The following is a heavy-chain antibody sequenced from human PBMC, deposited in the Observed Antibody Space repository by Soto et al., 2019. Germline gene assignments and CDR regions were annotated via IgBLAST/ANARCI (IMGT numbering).Heavy chain of an antibody. CDR2: IDPSDSYT. D-gene: IGHD2-15*01. CDR3: ASSVVVVDATRRNDY. Sequence: PGESLKISCKGSGYSFTSYWISWVRQMHGKGLEWMGRIDPSDSYTNYSPSFQGHVTISADKSISTAYLQWSSLKASDTAMYYCASSVVVVDATRRNDYWGQGTLVTVSS. V-gene: IGHV5-10-1*01. J-gene: IGHJ4*02. CDR1: GYSFTSYW.